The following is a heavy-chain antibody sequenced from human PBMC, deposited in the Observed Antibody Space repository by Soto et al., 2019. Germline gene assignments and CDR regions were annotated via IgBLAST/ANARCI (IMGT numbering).Heavy chain of an antibody. CDR2: MNPNSGHT. CDR3: ASDMSTT. Sequence: QVQLVQSGAEVKKPGASVKVSCKASGYTFTSQDINWMRQTTGQGLEWMGWMNPNSGHTNSAQKFQGRVTMTRDTSINTAYMDLTNLRSEDTAIYYCASDMSTTWGQGTLFTVSS. CDR1: GYTFTSQD. V-gene: IGHV1-8*01. D-gene: IGHD2-2*01. J-gene: IGHJ5*02.